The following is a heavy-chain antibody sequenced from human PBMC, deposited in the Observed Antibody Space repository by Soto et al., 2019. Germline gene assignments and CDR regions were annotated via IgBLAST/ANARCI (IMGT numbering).Heavy chain of an antibody. CDR2: IYYSGST. D-gene: IGHD3-9*01. Sequence: PSETLSLTCTVSGGSISSGGYYWSWIRQHPGKGLEWIGYIYYSGSTYYNPSLKGRVTISVDTSKNQFSLKLSSVTAADTAVYYCASYFRATTNFDYWGQGTLVTVSS. CDR3: ASYFRATTNFDY. J-gene: IGHJ4*02. V-gene: IGHV4-31*03. CDR1: GGSISSGGYY.